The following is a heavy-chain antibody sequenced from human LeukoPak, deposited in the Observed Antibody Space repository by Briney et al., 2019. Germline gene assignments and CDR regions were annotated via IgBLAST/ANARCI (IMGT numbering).Heavy chain of an antibody. CDR1: GGSFSGYY. CDR3: ASGHFHYDSSGYYSGY. J-gene: IGHJ4*02. D-gene: IGHD3-22*01. V-gene: IGHV4-34*01. CDR2: INHSGST. Sequence: SETLSLTCAVYGGSFSGYYWSWIRQPPGKGLEWIGEINHSGSTNYNPSLKSRVTISVDTSKNQSSLKLSSVTAADTAVYYCASGHFHYDSSGYYSGYWGQGTLVTVSS.